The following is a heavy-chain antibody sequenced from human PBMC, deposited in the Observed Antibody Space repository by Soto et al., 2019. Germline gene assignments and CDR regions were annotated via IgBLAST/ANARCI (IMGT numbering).Heavy chain of an antibody. CDR2: ISGSGGST. V-gene: IGHV3-23*01. CDR1: GFTFSSYA. J-gene: IGHJ6*03. D-gene: IGHD3-3*01. Sequence: GGSLRLSCAASGFTFSSYAMSWVRQAPGKGLEWVSAISGSGGSTYYADSVKGRFTISRDNSKNTLYLQMNSLRAEDTAVYYCAKSETYYDFWSGYYQTTTTNYYYYYMDVWGKGTTVTVSS. CDR3: AKSETYYDFWSGYYQTTTTNYYYYYMDV.